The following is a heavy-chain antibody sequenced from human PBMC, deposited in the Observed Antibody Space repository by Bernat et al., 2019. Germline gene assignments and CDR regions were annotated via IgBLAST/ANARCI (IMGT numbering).Heavy chain of an antibody. CDR3: ARGRQAHGVRPYNWNDVAGAFDI. J-gene: IGHJ3*02. CDR1: GFTFSSYV. CDR2: ISYDGIIK. Sequence: QVQLVESGGGVVQPGRSLRLSCAASGFTFSSYVMHWVRQAPGKGLEWVAVISYDGIIKYYADSVKGRFTISRDNAKNTLYLQMNSLRADDTAVYHCARGRQAHGVRPYNWNDVAGAFDIWGQGTMVTVSS. V-gene: IGHV3-30-3*01. D-gene: IGHD1-20*01.